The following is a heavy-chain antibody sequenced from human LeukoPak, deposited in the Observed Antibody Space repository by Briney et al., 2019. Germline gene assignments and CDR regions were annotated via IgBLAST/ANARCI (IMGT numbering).Heavy chain of an antibody. CDR2: IYYSGST. Sequence: SETLSLTCTVSGGSISSSSYYWGWIRQPPGKGLEWIGSIYYSGSTYYNPSLKSRVTISVDTSKNQFSLKLSSVTAADTAVYYCARDNTHIAPADGYFDYWGQGTLVTVSS. J-gene: IGHJ4*02. CDR3: ARDNTHIAPADGYFDY. CDR1: GGSISSSSYY. D-gene: IGHD6-25*01. V-gene: IGHV4-39*07.